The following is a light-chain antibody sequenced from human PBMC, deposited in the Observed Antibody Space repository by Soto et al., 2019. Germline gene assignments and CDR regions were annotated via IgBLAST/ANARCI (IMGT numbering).Light chain of an antibody. J-gene: IGLJ3*02. CDR3: LLYYAGAWV. CDR1: TGAVTSGHY. CDR2: STS. V-gene: IGLV7-43*01. Sequence: QTVVAQESSLTVSPGGTVTLTCASSTGAVTSGHYPNWSQQKPGHAPRALIYSTSHRHSWTPARFSGSLLGGKAALTLSGVQPEDEAEYSCLLYYAGAWVFGGGTKLTVL.